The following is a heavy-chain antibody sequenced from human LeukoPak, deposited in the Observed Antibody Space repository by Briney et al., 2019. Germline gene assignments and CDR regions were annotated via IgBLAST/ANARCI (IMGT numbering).Heavy chain of an antibody. Sequence: SETLSLTCTVSGYSINSGYYWGWIRQPPGKGLEWIGEINHSGSTNYNPSLKSRVTISVDTSKNQFSLKLSSVTAADTAVYYCARLPYDSSGYYPEGFDYWGQGTLVTVSS. CDR3: ARLPYDSSGYYPEGFDY. CDR2: INHSGST. CDR1: GYSINSGYY. V-gene: IGHV4-38-2*02. D-gene: IGHD3-22*01. J-gene: IGHJ4*02.